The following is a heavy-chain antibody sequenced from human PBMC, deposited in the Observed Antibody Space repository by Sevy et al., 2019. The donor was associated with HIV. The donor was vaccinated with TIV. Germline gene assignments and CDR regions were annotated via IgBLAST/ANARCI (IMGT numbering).Heavy chain of an antibody. CDR1: GFTFSSYA. CDR3: AREGPELAVAGSTGYAMDV. Sequence: GGSLRLSCAASGFTFSSYAMHWVRQAPGKGLEWVAVISYDGSNKYYADSVNGQFTISRDSSKNTPYLQMNSLRAEDTTVYYCAREGPELAVAGSTGYAMDVWGQGTTVTVSS. D-gene: IGHD6-19*01. V-gene: IGHV3-30-3*01. CDR2: ISYDGSNK. J-gene: IGHJ6*02.